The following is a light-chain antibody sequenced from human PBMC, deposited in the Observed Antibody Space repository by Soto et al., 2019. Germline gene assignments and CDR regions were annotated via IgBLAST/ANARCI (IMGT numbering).Light chain of an antibody. CDR3: CSCEDSL. V-gene: IGLV2-23*02. CDR2: EVS. J-gene: IGLJ1*01. CDR1: SSDVGSYNL. Sequence: QSVLTQPASVSGSPGQSITISCTGTSSDVGSYNLVSWYQQHPGKAPKLMIYEVSKRPSGVSNRFSVSQSGNTASLTSAWLKAEQGADFSSCSCEDSLFGSGTKVTVL.